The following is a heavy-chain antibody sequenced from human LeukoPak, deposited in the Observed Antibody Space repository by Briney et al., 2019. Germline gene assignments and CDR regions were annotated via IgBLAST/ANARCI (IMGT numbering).Heavy chain of an antibody. CDR3: ARVAKERVGGVYYFDY. J-gene: IGHJ4*02. CDR2: IGTAGDT. Sequence: GGSLRLSCAAPGFTFSDYDMHWVRQATGKGLEWVSSIGTAGDTYYTGSVKGRFTISRENAKNSLYLQMNSLRAGDTAVYYCARVAKERVGGVYYFDYWGQGTLVTVSS. V-gene: IGHV3-13*01. D-gene: IGHD1-1*01. CDR1: GFTFSDYD.